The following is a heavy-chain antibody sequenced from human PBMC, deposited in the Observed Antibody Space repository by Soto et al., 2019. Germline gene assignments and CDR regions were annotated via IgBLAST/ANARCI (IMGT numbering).Heavy chain of an antibody. V-gene: IGHV1-2*02. CDR1: GFTFTGHY. CDR2: INPNSGGT. Sequence: ASVKVSCKASGFTFTGHYIHWVRQAPGQGLEWMGWINPNSGGTSYAQKFQGRVTMTRDTSITTAYMELSRLSSDDTAVYYCAKSGSFFRSSLGYFDYWGKGTLVTVSS. CDR3: AKSGSFFRSSLGYFDY. J-gene: IGHJ4*02. D-gene: IGHD1-26*01.